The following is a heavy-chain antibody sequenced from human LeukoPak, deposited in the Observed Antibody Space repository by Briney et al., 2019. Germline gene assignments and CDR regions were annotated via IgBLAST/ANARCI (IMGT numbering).Heavy chain of an antibody. V-gene: IGHV1-2*02. D-gene: IGHD3-22*01. Sequence: ASVKVSCKASGYTFTSYDINWVRQATGQGLEWMGWINPDSGGTNYAQKFQGRVTMTRDTSIRTAYMELSRLRSDDTAVYYCARVDDRGHYYDSSGPRKLFDYWGQGTLVTVSS. CDR1: GYTFTSYD. J-gene: IGHJ4*02. CDR3: ARVDDRGHYYDSSGPRKLFDY. CDR2: INPDSGGT.